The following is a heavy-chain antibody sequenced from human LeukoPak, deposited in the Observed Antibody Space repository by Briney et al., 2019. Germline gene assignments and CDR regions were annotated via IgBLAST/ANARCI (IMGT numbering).Heavy chain of an antibody. D-gene: IGHD4-23*01. CDR2: IKTDGSEK. V-gene: IGHV3-7*03. CDR3: VLKLVN. CDR1: GFTFSNYW. Sequence: GGSLRLSCEGSGFTFSNYWMGWVRQAPGKGLQWVANIKTDGSEKYYVDSVKGRFTISRDNSKNTLYLQMNSLRAEDTAVYYCVLKLVNWGQGTLVTVSS. J-gene: IGHJ4*02.